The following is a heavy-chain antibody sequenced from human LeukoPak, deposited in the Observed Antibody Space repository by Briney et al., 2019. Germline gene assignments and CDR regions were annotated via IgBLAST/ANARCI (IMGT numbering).Heavy chain of an antibody. CDR2: IYSGGST. V-gene: IGHV3-53*01. J-gene: IGHJ5*02. CDR3: ARERVYSSSWYTGNWFVP. Sequence: GGSLRLSCAASGFTVSSNYMGWVRQAPGKGLEWVSVIYSGGSTYYADSVKGRFTISRDNSKNTLYLQMNSLRAEDTAVYYCARERVYSSSWYTGNWFVPWGQGTLVTVSS. D-gene: IGHD6-13*01. CDR1: GFTVSSNY.